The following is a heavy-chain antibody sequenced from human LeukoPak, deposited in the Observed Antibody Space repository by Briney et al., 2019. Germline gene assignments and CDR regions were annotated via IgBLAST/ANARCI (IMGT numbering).Heavy chain of an antibody. V-gene: IGHV1-2*02. CDR2: INPNSGGT. D-gene: IGHD2-15*01. J-gene: IGHJ3*02. CDR3: ARGAVVDDAFYI. CDR1: GYTFTGYY. Sequence: SVKVSCKASGYTFTGYYMHWVRQAPGQGLEWMGLINPNSGGTNYAQKFQGRVTMTRDTSISTAYMELSRLRSDDTAVYYCARGAVVDDAFYIWGQGTMVTVSS.